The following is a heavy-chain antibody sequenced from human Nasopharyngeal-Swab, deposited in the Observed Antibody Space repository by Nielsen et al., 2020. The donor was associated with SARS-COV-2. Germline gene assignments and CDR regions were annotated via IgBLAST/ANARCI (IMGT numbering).Heavy chain of an antibody. CDR3: ARDEGARVLWFGELSTYYYYGMDV. CDR2: INSSGSTI. J-gene: IGHJ6*02. Sequence: WIRQPPGKGLEWVSYINSSGSTIYYADSVKGRFTISRDNAKNSLYLQMNSLRAEDTAVYYCARDEGARVLWFGELSTYYYYGMDVWGQGTTVTVSS. D-gene: IGHD3-10*01. V-gene: IGHV3-48*03.